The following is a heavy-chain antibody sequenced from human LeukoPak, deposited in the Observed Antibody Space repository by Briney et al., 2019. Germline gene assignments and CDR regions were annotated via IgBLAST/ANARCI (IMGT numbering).Heavy chain of an antibody. J-gene: IGHJ5*02. Sequence: GGSLRLSCAASGFTFNNYWMSWVRQAPGKGLEWVANIKQDGSEKYYVDSVKGRFTISRDNAKNSLYLQMISLRAEDTAVYHCARVCGWGWFDPWGQGTLVTVSS. V-gene: IGHV3-7*01. CDR3: ARVCGWGWFDP. CDR1: GFTFNNYW. D-gene: IGHD3-10*01. CDR2: IKQDGSEK.